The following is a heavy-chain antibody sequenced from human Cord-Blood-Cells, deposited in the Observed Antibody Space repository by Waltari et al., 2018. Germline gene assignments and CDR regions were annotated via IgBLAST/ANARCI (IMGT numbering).Heavy chain of an antibody. V-gene: IGHV1-24*01. CDR3: ATVGGYCSSTSCYRDAFDI. CDR2: FDPEDGET. Sequence: QVQLVQSGAEWKKPGASVKVSCKVSGYTFTDLSMHWVRQAPGQGLEWMGGFDPEDGETIYAQKFQGRVTMTEDTSTDTAYMELSSLRSEDTAVYYCATVGGYCSSTSCYRDAFDIWGQGTMVTVSS. CDR1: GYTFTDLS. D-gene: IGHD2-2*01. J-gene: IGHJ3*02.